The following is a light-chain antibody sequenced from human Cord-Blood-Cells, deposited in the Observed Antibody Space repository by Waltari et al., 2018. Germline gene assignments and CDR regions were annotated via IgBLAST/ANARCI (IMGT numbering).Light chain of an antibody. CDR2: DVS. CDR3: CSYAGSYTFWV. J-gene: IGLJ3*02. V-gene: IGLV2-11*01. Sequence: QSALTQPRSVSGSPGQSVTISCTGTSSDVGGYNYVSWYQQYPGKAPKLMIYDVSKRPAGVPARVSGSKSAHTASLTISGLQAEDEADYYCCSYAGSYTFWVFGGGTKLTVL. CDR1: SSDVGGYNY.